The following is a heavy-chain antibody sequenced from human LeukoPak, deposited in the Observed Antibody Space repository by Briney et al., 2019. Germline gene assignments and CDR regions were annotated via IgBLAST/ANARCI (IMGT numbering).Heavy chain of an antibody. CDR1: GYTLTELS. J-gene: IGHJ4*02. V-gene: IGHV1-24*01. Sequence: ASVKVSCKVSGYTLTELSMLWVRPAPGKGLEWMGGFDPEDGETIYAQKFQGRVTMTEDTSTDTAYMELSSLRSEDAAVYYCATWGGGSYRYLDYWGQGTLVTVSS. CDR2: FDPEDGET. D-gene: IGHD3-16*02. CDR3: ATWGGGSYRYLDY.